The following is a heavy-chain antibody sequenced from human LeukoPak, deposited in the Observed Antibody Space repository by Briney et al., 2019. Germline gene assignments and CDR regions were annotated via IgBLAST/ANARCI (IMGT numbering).Heavy chain of an antibody. D-gene: IGHD3-22*01. CDR2: ISGSGGST. CDR1: GFTFSRYA. V-gene: IGHV3-23*01. CDR3: ARDPHAYYYDSSGYYD. J-gene: IGHJ4*02. Sequence: SGGSLRLSCAATGFTFSRYAMSWVRQAPGKGLEWVSLISGSGGSTKYADSVKGRFTISRDNSKNTLYLQMNSLRAEDTAVYYCARDPHAYYYDSSGYYDWGQGTLVTVSS.